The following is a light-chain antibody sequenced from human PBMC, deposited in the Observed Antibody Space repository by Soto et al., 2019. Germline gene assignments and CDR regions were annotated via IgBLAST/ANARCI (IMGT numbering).Light chain of an antibody. CDR2: DAS. CDR3: QQYNNWPTWA. V-gene: IGKV3-15*01. CDR1: QSISSN. J-gene: IGKJ1*01. Sequence: EIVMTQSPATLSVSPGERATLSCRASQSISSNLAWYQQKPGQAPRLLIYDASTRATGIPARFSGSGSGTEFTLSISSLQSEDFAVYYCQQYNNWPTWALGQGTKVEIK.